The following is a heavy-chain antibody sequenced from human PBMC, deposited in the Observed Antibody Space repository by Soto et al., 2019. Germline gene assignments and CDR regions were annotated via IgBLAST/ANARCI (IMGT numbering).Heavy chain of an antibody. CDR2: LNRDGYT. CDR3: TRDDVDCSGGSCYGGPMDL. V-gene: IGHV3-66*01. D-gene: IGHD2-15*01. CDR1: GFTVSSKY. Sequence: EVQLVESGGGLVQPGGSLRLSCVASGFTVSSKYMSWVRQAPGEGLEWVSLLNRDGYTYYADSVKGRFTISRDDSKNTLNLQMDSVRAEDTAVYYCTRDDVDCSGGSCYGGPMDLWGKGTTVTVSS. J-gene: IGHJ6*03.